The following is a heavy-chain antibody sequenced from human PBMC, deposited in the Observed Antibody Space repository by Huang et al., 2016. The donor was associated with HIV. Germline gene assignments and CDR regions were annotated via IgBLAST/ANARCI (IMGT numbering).Heavy chain of an antibody. V-gene: IGHV3-30*04. Sequence: QVQLVESGGGVVQPGRSLRLSCTASGFTFRSYARHWVRQAPGKGLEWGAVMSYDGRNKYYADSVKGRFTISRDNSKNTLYLQMNSLRTEDTAVYYCARDDSSGYYGLNYMDVWGKGTTVTVSS. CDR1: GFTFRSYA. CDR2: MSYDGRNK. J-gene: IGHJ6*03. CDR3: ARDDSSGYYGLNYMDV. D-gene: IGHD3-22*01.